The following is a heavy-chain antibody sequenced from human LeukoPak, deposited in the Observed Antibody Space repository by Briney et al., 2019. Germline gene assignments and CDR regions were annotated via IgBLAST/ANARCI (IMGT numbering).Heavy chain of an antibody. CDR3: ATVDYRGNFHKDAFDI. CDR2: IYHSGST. Sequence: PSETLSLTCAVSGYSISSGYYWGWIRQPPGKGLDWMGRIYHSGSTYYNPSLKSRVTISVDTSKNHFSLTLSSVTAADTAVYYCATVDYRGNFHKDAFDIWGQGTMVTVSS. D-gene: IGHD4-23*01. V-gene: IGHV4-38-2*01. CDR1: GYSISSGYY. J-gene: IGHJ3*02.